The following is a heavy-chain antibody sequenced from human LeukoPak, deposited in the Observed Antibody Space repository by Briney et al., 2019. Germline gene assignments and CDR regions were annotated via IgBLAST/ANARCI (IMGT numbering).Heavy chain of an antibody. CDR1: GGSFSGYY. J-gene: IGHJ4*02. V-gene: IGHV4-34*01. CDR3: ARANYDILTGYFPFDY. Sequence: SETLSLTCAVYGGSFSGYYWSWIRQPPGKGLEWIGSIYYSGSTYYNPSLMARVTISVETSKNQFSLKLSSVTAADTAVYYCARANYDILTGYFPFDYWGQGTLVTVSS. D-gene: IGHD3-9*01. CDR2: IYYSGST.